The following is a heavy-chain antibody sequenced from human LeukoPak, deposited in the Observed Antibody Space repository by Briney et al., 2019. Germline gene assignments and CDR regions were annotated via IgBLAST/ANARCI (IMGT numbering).Heavy chain of an antibody. J-gene: IGHJ4*02. Sequence: RTSETLSLTCTVSGGSINSSIYHWGWIRQPPGKGLEWIGNIYYSGSTNYNPSLKSRVTISVDTSKNQFSLKLSSVTAADTAVYYCARADLRYPTAHFDYWGQGTLVTVSS. CDR1: GGSINSSIYH. CDR3: ARADLRYPTAHFDY. V-gene: IGHV4-39*07. D-gene: IGHD3-9*01. CDR2: IYYSGST.